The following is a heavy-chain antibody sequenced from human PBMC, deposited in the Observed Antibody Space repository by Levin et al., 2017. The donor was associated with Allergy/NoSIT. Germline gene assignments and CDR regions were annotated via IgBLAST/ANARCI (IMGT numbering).Heavy chain of an antibody. CDR3: ARGRAPYSSGGYDADY. CDR2: LSYDGNNK. CDR1: GFTFSSYA. V-gene: IGHV3-30-3*01. J-gene: IGHJ4*02. D-gene: IGHD6-19*01. Sequence: GGSLRLSCAASGFTFSSYAMHWVRQAPGKGLEWVAVLSYDGNNKYYADSVKGRFTISRDISKNTLYLQMNSLRTEDTAVYYCARGRAPYSSGGYDADYWGQGTLVTVSS.